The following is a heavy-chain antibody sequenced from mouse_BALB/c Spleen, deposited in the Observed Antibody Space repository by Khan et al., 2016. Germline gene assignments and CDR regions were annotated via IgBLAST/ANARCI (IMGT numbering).Heavy chain of an antibody. CDR2: INPYSYTI. CDR3: ARAGYYEYIAY. D-gene: IGHD1-1*01. Sequence: EVKLLESGDGLVNPGGSLKLSCAASGFDFSRYWMSWVRQAPGKGLEWIGEINPYSYTINYTPSLKDKFIITRDNAKNTLYLQMSKVRSEDTAHYYCARAGYYEYIAYWGQGTLVTVSA. J-gene: IGHJ3*01. CDR1: GFDFSRYW. V-gene: IGHV4-1*02.